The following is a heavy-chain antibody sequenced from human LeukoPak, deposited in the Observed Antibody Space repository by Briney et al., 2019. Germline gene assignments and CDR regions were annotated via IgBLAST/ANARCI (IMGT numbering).Heavy chain of an antibody. D-gene: IGHD3-9*01. CDR2: IDPSDSYT. CDR1: GYSFTSYW. J-gene: IGHJ4*02. V-gene: IGHV5-10-1*01. Sequence: GESLKISCKGSGYSFTSYWISWVRQMPGKGLEWMGRIDPSDSYTNYSPSFQGHVTISADKSISTAYLQWSSLKASDTAMYYCAVNAGRILTGYYSKFVDYWGQGTLVTVSS. CDR3: AVNAGRILTGYYSKFVDY.